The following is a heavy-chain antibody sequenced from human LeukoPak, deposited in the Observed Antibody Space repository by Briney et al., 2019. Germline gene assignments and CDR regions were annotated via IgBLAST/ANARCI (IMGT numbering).Heavy chain of an antibody. CDR1: GGSISSGDYY. Sequence: SETLSLTCTVSGGSISSGDYYWGWIRQPPGKGLEWIGYIYYSGSTYYNPSLKSRVTISVDTSKNQFSLKLSSVTAADTAVYYCARDLTHYGDFDYWGQGTLVTVSS. D-gene: IGHD4-17*01. V-gene: IGHV4-30-4*08. CDR3: ARDLTHYGDFDY. J-gene: IGHJ4*02. CDR2: IYYSGST.